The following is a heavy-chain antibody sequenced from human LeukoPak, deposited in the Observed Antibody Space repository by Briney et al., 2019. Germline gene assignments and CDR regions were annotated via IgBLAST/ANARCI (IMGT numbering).Heavy chain of an antibody. Sequence: PGGSPRLSSAASGFTFSNFEMNWVRQAPGKGLEWISYITSSGGTTYYTDSVKGRFTISRDNAKNSLYLQMNSLRAEDTAVYYCARDLKAYSGIDVWGQGTTVTVSS. J-gene: IGHJ6*02. V-gene: IGHV3-48*03. CDR2: ITSSGGTT. CDR3: ARDLKAYSGIDV. CDR1: GFTFSNFE.